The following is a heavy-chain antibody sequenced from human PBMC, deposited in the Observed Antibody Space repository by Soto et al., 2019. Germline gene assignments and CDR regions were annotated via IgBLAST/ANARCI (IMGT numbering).Heavy chain of an antibody. Sequence: NPGGSLRLSCAASGFTFSTYSMNWVRQAPGKGLEWVSSISSTSSYIYYADSVKGRFTISRDNAKYSLYLQMNSLRAEDTAVYYCATDQLSLLNYDYWGQGTLVTVSS. J-gene: IGHJ4*02. CDR2: ISSTSSYI. V-gene: IGHV3-21*01. CDR3: ATDQLSLLNYDY. CDR1: GFTFSTYS. D-gene: IGHD1-1*01.